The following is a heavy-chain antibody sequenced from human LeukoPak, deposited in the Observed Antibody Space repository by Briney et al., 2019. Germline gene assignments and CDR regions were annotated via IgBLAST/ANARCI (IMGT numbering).Heavy chain of an antibody. V-gene: IGHV3-21*01. CDR3: ARDIAVAGSDFDY. D-gene: IGHD6-19*01. CDR1: GFTFSNYS. Sequence: GGSLRLSSAASGFTFSNYSMNWVRQAPGKGLEWVSSISSSSSYIYYADSVKGRFTISRDNAKNSLYLQMNSLRAEDTAVYYCARDIAVAGSDFDYWGQGTLVTVSS. CDR2: ISSSSSYI. J-gene: IGHJ4*02.